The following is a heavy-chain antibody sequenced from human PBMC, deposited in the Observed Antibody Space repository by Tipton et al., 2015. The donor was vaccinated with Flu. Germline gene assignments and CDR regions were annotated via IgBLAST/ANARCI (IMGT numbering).Heavy chain of an antibody. CDR2: IYYSGST. Sequence: TLSLTCTVSGGSISSYYWSWIRQPPGKGLEWIGYIYYSGSTNYNPSLKSRVTISVDTSKNQFSLKLSSVTAADTAVDYCARGGYYDILTGYYMNGMDVWGQGTTVTVSS. CDR1: GGSISSYY. V-gene: IGHV4-59*01. J-gene: IGHJ6*02. D-gene: IGHD3-9*01. CDR3: ARGGYYDILTGYYMNGMDV.